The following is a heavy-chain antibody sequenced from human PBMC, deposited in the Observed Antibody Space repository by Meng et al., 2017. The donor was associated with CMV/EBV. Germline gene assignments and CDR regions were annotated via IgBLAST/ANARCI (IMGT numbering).Heavy chain of an antibody. CDR1: GFTFDDYG. J-gene: IGHJ4*02. CDR2: INWNGGST. CDR3: ARSLQRAFDY. Sequence: LSCETSGFTFDDYGMSGVRQAPGKGLEWVSGINWNGGSTGYADSVKGRFTISRDNAKNSLYLQMNSLRAEDTALYYCARSLQRAFDYWGQGTLVTVSS. V-gene: IGHV3-20*04.